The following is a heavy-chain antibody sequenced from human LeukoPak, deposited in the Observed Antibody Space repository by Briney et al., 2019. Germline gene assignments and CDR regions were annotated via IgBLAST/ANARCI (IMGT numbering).Heavy chain of an antibody. V-gene: IGHV1-69*04. CDR2: IIPILGIA. CDR1: GGTFSSYA. Sequence: GASVKVSCKASGGTFSSYAISWVRQAPGQGLEWMGRIIPILGIANYAQKLQGRVTMTTDTSTSTAYMELRSLRSDDTAVYYCAREIDSSGYYLFDYWGQGTLVTVSS. J-gene: IGHJ4*02. CDR3: AREIDSSGYYLFDY. D-gene: IGHD3-22*01.